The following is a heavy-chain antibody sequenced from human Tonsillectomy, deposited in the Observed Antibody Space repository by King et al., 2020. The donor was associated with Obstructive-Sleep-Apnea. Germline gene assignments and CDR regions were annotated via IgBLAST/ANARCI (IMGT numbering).Heavy chain of an antibody. J-gene: IGHJ4*02. CDR3: AKPLRRAFGDYFDY. D-gene: IGHD3-16*01. CDR2: MRYDGREI. V-gene: IGHV3-30*02. CDR1: GFTFSKYG. Sequence: VQLVESGGGVVQPGGSLRLSCAASGFTFSKYGMHCVRQAPGKGLDWVAFMRYDGREIYYTDSVKGGFTISSDSSTHTLYLQMNSLRTEDTAVYYCAKPLRRAFGDYFDYWGQGTLVTVSS.